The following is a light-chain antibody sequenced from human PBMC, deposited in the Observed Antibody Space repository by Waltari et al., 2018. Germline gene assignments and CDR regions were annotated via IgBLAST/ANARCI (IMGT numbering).Light chain of an antibody. J-gene: IGLJ2*01. CDR1: ALPKQY. V-gene: IGLV3-25*03. CDR2: KDS. CDR3: QSVDSSGTVV. Sequence: SYELTQPPSVSVSPGQTARITCPGDALPKQYAYWYQQKPGQAPVLVIYKDSERPSGIPERFSGSSSGTTVTLTISGVQAEDEADYYCQSVDSSGTVVFGGGTKLTVL.